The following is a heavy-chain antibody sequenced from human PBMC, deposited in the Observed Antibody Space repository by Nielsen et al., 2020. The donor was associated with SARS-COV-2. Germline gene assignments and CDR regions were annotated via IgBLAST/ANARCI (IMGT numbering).Heavy chain of an antibody. J-gene: IGHJ4*02. Sequence: SETLSLTCIVSGGSISTGSHYWSWIRQPPGKGLEWIGYIFYRGNTNYNPSLKSRVTISVDTSKNQFSLKVNSVTAADTAVYYCGSGYDRRIDSWDQGTLVTVSS. D-gene: IGHD2-2*01. CDR3: GSGYDRRIDS. CDR2: IFYRGNT. CDR1: GGSISTGSHY. V-gene: IGHV4-61*01.